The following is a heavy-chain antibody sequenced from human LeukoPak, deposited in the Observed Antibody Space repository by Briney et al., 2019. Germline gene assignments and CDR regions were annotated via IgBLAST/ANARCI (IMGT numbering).Heavy chain of an antibody. V-gene: IGHV3-23*01. CDR1: RFTFSTYV. D-gene: IGHD3-16*01. Sequence: GGSVRLSCAASRFTFSTYVMTWVRQAPGKGLEWVSGIAGGGEYTYYADSVKGRFTISRDNSNNTLFLLMNSLRAEDTAVYYCVKGGWCDDWGQGTLVTVSS. CDR2: IAGGGEYT. CDR3: VKGGWCDD. J-gene: IGHJ5*02.